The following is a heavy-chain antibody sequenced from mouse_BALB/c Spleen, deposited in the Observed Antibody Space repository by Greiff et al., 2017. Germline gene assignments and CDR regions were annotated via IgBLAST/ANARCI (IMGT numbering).Heavy chain of an antibody. J-gene: IGHJ4*01. CDR2: INPGSGGT. CDR3: ARGGLYGNYAMDY. D-gene: IGHD2-10*02. V-gene: IGHV1-54*01. Sequence: VKLMESGAELVRPGTSVKVSCKASGYAFTNYLIEWVKQRPGQGLEWIGVINPGSGGTNYNEKFKGKATLTADKSSSTAYMQLSSLTSDDSAVYFCARGGLYGNYAMDYWGQGTSVTVSS. CDR1: GYAFTNYL.